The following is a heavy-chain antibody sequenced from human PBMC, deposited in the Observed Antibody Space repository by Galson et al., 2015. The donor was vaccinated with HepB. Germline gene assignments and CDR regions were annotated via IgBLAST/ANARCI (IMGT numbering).Heavy chain of an antibody. Sequence: QSGAEVTKPGESLKISCKGSGYSFTSYWIGWVRQMPGKGLEWMGIIYPGDSDTRYSPSFQGQVTISADKSISTAYLQWSSLKASDTAMYYCARLSGYCSSTSCYGYWFDPWGQGTLVTVSS. CDR2: IYPGDSDT. D-gene: IGHD2-2*01. V-gene: IGHV5-51*01. CDR1: GYSFTSYW. CDR3: ARLSGYCSSTSCYGYWFDP. J-gene: IGHJ5*02.